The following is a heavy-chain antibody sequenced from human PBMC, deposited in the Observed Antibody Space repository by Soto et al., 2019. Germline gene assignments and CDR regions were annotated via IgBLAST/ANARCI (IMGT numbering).Heavy chain of an antibody. J-gene: IGHJ5*02. V-gene: IGHV4-59*01. Sequence: QVQLQESGPGLVKPSETLSLTCTVSGGSISSYYWSWIRQPPGKGLEWIGYIYYSGSTNYNPSLKSRVTISVDTSKNQFSLKLSSVTAADTAVYYCARDRPIFGVVGWFDPWGQGTLVTVSS. CDR1: GGSISSYY. CDR2: IYYSGST. CDR3: ARDRPIFGVVGWFDP. D-gene: IGHD3-3*01.